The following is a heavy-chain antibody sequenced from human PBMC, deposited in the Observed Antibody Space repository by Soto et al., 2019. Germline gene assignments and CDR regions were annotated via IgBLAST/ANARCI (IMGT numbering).Heavy chain of an antibody. CDR1: GFTFRNYG. J-gene: IGHJ4*02. Sequence: WSLRLSCAASGFTFRNYGMHWVRQAPGKGLEWVAVISHDGSDKYYVDSMKGRFIISRDNSENTLFLNMNSLKPEDTAVYYCAKENQHLVHDYWGQGTLVTVSS. V-gene: IGHV3-30*18. CDR3: AKENQHLVHDY. D-gene: IGHD6-13*01. CDR2: ISHDGSDK.